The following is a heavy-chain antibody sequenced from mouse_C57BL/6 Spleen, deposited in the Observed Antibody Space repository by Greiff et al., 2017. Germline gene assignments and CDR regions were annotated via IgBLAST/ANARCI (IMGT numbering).Heavy chain of an antibody. CDR1: GFSLTSYG. CDR2: IWGVGST. Sequence: VQLQQSGPGLVAPSQSLSITCTVSGFSLTSYGVDWVRQSPGKGLEWLGVIWGVGSTNYNSALKSRLSISKDNSKSQVFLKMNSLQTDDTAMYXCARNYGSTYAMDYWGQGTSVTVSS. J-gene: IGHJ4*01. V-gene: IGHV2-6*01. CDR3: ARNYGSTYAMDY. D-gene: IGHD1-1*01.